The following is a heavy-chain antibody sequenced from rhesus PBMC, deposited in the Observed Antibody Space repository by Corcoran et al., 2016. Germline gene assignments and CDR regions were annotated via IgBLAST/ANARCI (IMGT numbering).Heavy chain of an antibody. V-gene: IGHV4-80*01. CDR2: VSATGWHT. CDR3: GRGRSSRIDY. CDR1: GGSCSSDW. J-gene: IGHJ4*01. Sequence: QVQLQQSGPGLVKPSETLSLTCAVTGGSCSSDWLTWARQPPGKGLEWIGEVSATGWHTTPNPHLKSRDPFSKDTSKNQFSLKMTSVTAADTAVYYCGRGRSSRIDYWGQGVLVTVSS.